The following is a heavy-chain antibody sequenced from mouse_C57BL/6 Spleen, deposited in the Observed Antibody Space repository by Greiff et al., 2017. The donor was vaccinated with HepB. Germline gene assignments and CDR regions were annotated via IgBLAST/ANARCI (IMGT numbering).Heavy chain of an antibody. CDR1: GFTFSDYG. CDR3: AKKDYEGYFYY. CDR2: ISSGSSTI. J-gene: IGHJ2*01. Sequence: EVQLVESGGGLVKPGGSLKLSCAASGFTFSDYGMHWVRQSPEKGLEWVAYISSGSSTIYYADTVKGRFTIARDNAKNTLFLQMTSLRSEDTAMYYCAKKDYEGYFYYWGQGTTLTVSS. D-gene: IGHD1-1*01. V-gene: IGHV5-17*01.